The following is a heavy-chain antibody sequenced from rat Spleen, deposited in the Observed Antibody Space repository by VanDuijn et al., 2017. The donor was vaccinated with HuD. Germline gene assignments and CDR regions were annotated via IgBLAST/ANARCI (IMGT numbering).Heavy chain of an antibody. CDR1: GFSLTSYH. D-gene: IGHD1-9*01. Sequence: QVQLKESGPGLVQPSQTLSLTCTVSGFSLTSYHVSWVRQPPGKGLEWIAAISSGGTTHFNSALKSRLSISRDTSKSQVFLKMNSVQTEDTAMYFCTKDYYGYNVDYWGQGVMVTVSS. V-gene: IGHV2-6*01. J-gene: IGHJ2*01. CDR2: ISSGGTT. CDR3: TKDYYGYNVDY.